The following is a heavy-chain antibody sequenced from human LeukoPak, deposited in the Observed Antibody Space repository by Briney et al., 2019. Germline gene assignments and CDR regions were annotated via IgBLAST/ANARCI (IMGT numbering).Heavy chain of an antibody. CDR2: ISSGGST. CDR3: ARVGDCGRASCYAIDY. J-gene: IGHJ4*02. V-gene: IGHV4-4*07. Sequence: PSETLSLTCTVSGASISSSYCTWIRQPAGEGLEWIGRISSGGSTTYNPSFKSRVTMSLDTSKKQFSLNLTSVTAADTAVYYCARVGDCGRASCYAIDYWGQGTLVTVSS. D-gene: IGHD2-2*01. CDR1: GASISSSY.